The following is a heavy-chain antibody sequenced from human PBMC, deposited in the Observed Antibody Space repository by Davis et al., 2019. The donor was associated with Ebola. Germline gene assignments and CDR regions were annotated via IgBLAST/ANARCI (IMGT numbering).Heavy chain of an antibody. CDR2: ISSDGSST. CDR3: AKDLYNDREWYGRFDY. CDR1: EFTFSSYW. Sequence: PGGSLRLSCAASEFTFSSYWMHWVRQAPGKGLVWVSRISSDGSSTSYADSVKGRFTISRDNSKNTLSLQMNSLRAEDTAIYYCAKDLYNDREWYGRFDYWGQGTLVTVSS. D-gene: IGHD3-3*01. V-gene: IGHV3-74*01. J-gene: IGHJ4*02.